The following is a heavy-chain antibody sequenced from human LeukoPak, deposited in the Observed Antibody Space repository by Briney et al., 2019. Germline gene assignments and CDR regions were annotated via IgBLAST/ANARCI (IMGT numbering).Heavy chain of an antibody. Sequence: GGSLRLSCTATGFTFGDYAMSWLRQAPGKGLEWVGFIRSKAYGGTTEYAASVKGRFTISRDDSKSIAYLQMNSLKTEDTAVYYCTRDPPATVGATMYWGQGTLVTVSS. CDR2: IRSKAYGGTT. CDR3: TRDPPATVGATMY. CDR1: GFTFGDYA. J-gene: IGHJ4*02. D-gene: IGHD1-26*01. V-gene: IGHV3-49*03.